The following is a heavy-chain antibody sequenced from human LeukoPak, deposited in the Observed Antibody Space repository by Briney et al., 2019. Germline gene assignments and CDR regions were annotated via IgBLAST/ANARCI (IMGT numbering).Heavy chain of an antibody. D-gene: IGHD3-22*01. J-gene: IGHJ4*02. CDR1: GFTVSSNY. CDR2: IYSGADT. CDR3: ARDRYHDSSGYYYSDY. Sequence: GGSLRLSCVASGFTVSSNYMSWVRQAPGKGLEWVSVIYSGADTYYADSVKGRFTISRDNSKNTLYLQMNSLRAEDTAVYYCARDRYHDSSGYYYSDYWGQGTLVTVSS. V-gene: IGHV3-53*01.